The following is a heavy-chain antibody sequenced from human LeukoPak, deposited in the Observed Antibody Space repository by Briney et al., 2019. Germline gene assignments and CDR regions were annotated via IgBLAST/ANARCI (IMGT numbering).Heavy chain of an antibody. Sequence: ASVKVSCEASGYTFTSYYMHWVRQAPGKGLEWMGGFDPEDGETIYAQKFQGRVTMTEDTSTDTAYMELSSLRSDDTAVYYCASDPVGYCSANGCYSVDYWGQGTLVTVSS. CDR2: FDPEDGET. CDR1: GYTFTSYY. V-gene: IGHV1-24*01. D-gene: IGHD2-15*01. J-gene: IGHJ4*02. CDR3: ASDPVGYCSANGCYSVDY.